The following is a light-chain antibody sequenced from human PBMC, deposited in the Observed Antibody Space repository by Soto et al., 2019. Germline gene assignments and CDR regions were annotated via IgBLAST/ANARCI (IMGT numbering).Light chain of an antibody. Sequence: IVLTQSPGPLSLSPGERATLSCRSSQTISSSYLAWYQQKPGQAPRLLIYGASSRATGIPDRFSGSGSETDFTLTISRLESEDFAVFYCQHYDSLPITFGQGTRLEIK. CDR3: QHYDSLPIT. CDR1: QTISSSY. CDR2: GAS. V-gene: IGKV3-20*01. J-gene: IGKJ5*01.